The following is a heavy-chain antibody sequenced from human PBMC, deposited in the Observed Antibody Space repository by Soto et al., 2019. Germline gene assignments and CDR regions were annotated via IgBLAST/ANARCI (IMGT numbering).Heavy chain of an antibody. CDR3: ERGGEYCGGDCYPDDAFDI. V-gene: IGHV1-46*01. D-gene: IGHD2-21*02. J-gene: IGHJ3*02. Sequence: ASVKVSCKASGYTFTSDDMHWVRQAPGQGLEWMGIINPSGGSTSYAQKFQGRVTMNRDTSKSTVYMELSSLRSEDTAVYYCERGGEYCGGDCYPDDAFDIWG. CDR2: INPSGGST. CDR1: GYTFTSDD.